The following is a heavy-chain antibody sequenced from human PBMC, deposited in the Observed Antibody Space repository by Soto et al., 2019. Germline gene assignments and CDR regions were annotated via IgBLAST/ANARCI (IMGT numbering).Heavy chain of an antibody. V-gene: IGHV3-30*18. CDR1: GFTFSSYG. CDR3: AKVLGTYYYYGMDV. CDR2: ISYDGSNK. D-gene: IGHD1-1*01. Sequence: PGGSLRLSCAASGFTFSSYGMHWVRQAPGKGLEWVAVISYDGSNKYYADSVKGRFTISRDNSKNTLYLQMNSLRAEDTAVYYCAKVLGTYYYYGMDVWGQGTTVTVSS. J-gene: IGHJ6*02.